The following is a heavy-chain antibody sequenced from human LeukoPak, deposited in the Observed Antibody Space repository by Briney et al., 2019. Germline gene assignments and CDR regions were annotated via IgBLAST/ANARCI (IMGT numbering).Heavy chain of an antibody. J-gene: IGHJ6*03. V-gene: IGHV4-61*01. Sequence: PSETLSLTCTVSGGSISSGSYYWSWIRQPPGKGLEWIGYIYYSGSTNYNPSLKSRVTISVDTSKNQFSLKLSSVTAADTAVYYCARRGYYYYMDVWGKGTPVTVSS. D-gene: IGHD3-10*01. CDR2: IYYSGST. CDR3: ARRGYYYYMDV. CDR1: GGSISSGSYY.